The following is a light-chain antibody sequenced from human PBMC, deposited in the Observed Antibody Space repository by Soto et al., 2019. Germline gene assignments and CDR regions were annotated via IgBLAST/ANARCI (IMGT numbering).Light chain of an antibody. V-gene: IGLV1-47*02. CDR1: SSNIETND. J-gene: IGLJ2*01. CDR3: ATWDDSRSGVV. CDR2: SND. Sequence: QAVVTQPPSASGTPGQRVTISCSGSSSNIETNDIYWHQQLPGSAPKLLIYSNDQRPSGVPDRFSASKSGTSASLAISGLRSEDEAEYFCATWDDSRSGVVFGGGTKLTVL.